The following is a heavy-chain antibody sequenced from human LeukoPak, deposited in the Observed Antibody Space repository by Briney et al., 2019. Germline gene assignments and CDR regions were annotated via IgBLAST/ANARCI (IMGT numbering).Heavy chain of an antibody. CDR1: GGSFSGYY. D-gene: IGHD3-10*01. V-gene: IGHV4-34*01. CDR3: ARSLWFGELLSPVDY. J-gene: IGHJ4*02. CDR2: INHSGST. Sequence: SETLSLTCAVYGGSFSGYYWSWIRQPPGKGLEWIGEINHSGSTNYNPSLKSRVTISVDTSKNQFSLKLSSVTAADTAVYYCARSLWFGELLSPVDYWGQGTLVTVSS.